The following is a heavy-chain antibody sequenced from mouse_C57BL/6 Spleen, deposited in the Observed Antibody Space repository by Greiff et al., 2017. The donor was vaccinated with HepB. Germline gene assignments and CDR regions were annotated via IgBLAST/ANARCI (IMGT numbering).Heavy chain of an antibody. Sequence: QVQLKQPGAELVKPGASVKLSCKASGYTFTSYWMHWVKQRPGQGLEWIGMIHPNSGSTNYNEKFKSKATLTVDKSSSTAYMQLSSLTSEDSAVYYCARSTVDYYAMDYWGQGTSVTVSS. V-gene: IGHV1-64*01. CDR1: GYTFTSYW. D-gene: IGHD4-1*02. CDR3: ARSTVDYYAMDY. J-gene: IGHJ4*01. CDR2: IHPNSGST.